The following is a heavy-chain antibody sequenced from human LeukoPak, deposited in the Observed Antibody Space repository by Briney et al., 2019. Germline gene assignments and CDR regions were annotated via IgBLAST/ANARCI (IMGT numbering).Heavy chain of an antibody. CDR1: GYIFTSYW. Sequence: GESLKISCQGFGYIFTSYWIAWVRQMPGKGLEWMGIIYPGDSDTRYSPSFQGQVTISADKSISTAYLQWTSLKASDTAIYYCARQVGTVINFDYWGQGTLVTVSS. V-gene: IGHV5-51*01. J-gene: IGHJ4*02. CDR3: ARQVGTVINFDY. CDR2: IYPGDSDT. D-gene: IGHD2-21*01.